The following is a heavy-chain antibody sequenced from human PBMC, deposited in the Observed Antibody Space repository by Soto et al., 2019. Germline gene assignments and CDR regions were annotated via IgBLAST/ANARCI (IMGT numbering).Heavy chain of an antibody. D-gene: IGHD2-2*01. J-gene: IGHJ5*02. CDR3: ARDLFRLVPGHNWFDP. CDR1: GASVSSNSAA. Sequence: SQTLSLTCAISGASVSSNSAAWNWIRQSPSRGLEWLGRTYFRSKWYNDYAVSVKSRITINPDTSKNQFSLQLNSVTPEDTAVYYCARDLFRLVPGHNWFDPWGQGTLVTVSS. V-gene: IGHV6-1*01. CDR2: TYFRSKWYN.